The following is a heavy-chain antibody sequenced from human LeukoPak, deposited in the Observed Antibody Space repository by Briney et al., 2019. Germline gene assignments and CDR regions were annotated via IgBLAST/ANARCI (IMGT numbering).Heavy chain of an antibody. D-gene: IGHD1-26*01. J-gene: IGHJ5*02. Sequence: PSETLSLTCTVSGGSISSYYWSWIRQPPGKGLEWIGYIYYSGSTNYNPSLKSRVTISVDTSKNQFSLKLSSVTAADTAVYYCARVGATAGFDPWGQGTRVTVSS. V-gene: IGHV4-59*01. CDR3: ARVGATAGFDP. CDR2: IYYSGST. CDR1: GGSISSYY.